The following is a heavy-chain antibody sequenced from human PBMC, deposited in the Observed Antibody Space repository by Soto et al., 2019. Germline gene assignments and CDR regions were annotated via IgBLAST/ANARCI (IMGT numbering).Heavy chain of an antibody. CDR1: VFAFIDYE. D-gene: IGHD4-17*01. V-gene: IGHV3-48*03. CDR3: ARAHGDFDY. CDR2: ISNTGFTI. Sequence: GWSLRLSCASSVFAFIDYEMNWVRQAPGKGLEWVSYISNTGFTIYYADSVRGRFAISRDNAKNSLYLQMNSLGAGDTAVYYCARAHGDFDYWGQGTLVTVSS. J-gene: IGHJ4*02.